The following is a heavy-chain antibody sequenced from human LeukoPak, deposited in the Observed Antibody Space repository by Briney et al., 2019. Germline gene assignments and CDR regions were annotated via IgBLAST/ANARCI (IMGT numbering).Heavy chain of an antibody. CDR3: ARDKYSSSSFDS. CDR1: GFTFSSYS. CDR2: IKQDGSEK. J-gene: IGHJ4*02. Sequence: PGGSLRLSCAASGFTFSSYSMNWVRQAPGKGLEWVANIKQDGSEKNYVDSVKGRFTISRDNAKNSLYLQMNSLRAEDTAVYYCARDKYSSSSFDSWGPGTLVTVSS. V-gene: IGHV3-7*01. D-gene: IGHD6-6*01.